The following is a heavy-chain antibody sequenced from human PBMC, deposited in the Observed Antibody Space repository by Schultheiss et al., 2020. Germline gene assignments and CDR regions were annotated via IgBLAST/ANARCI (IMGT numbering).Heavy chain of an antibody. CDR1: GYSFTNYW. J-gene: IGHJ6*02. V-gene: IGHV5-51*01. Sequence: GGSLRLSCKGSGYSFTNYWIGWVRQMPGKGLEWMGIIYPGDSDTRYSPSFQGEVTISADKSSSTAYLQWSSLKASDTAMYYCAVTSSSWHYYYYGMDVWGQGTTVTVSS. CDR3: AVTSSSWHYYYYGMDV. CDR2: IYPGDSDT. D-gene: IGHD6-13*01.